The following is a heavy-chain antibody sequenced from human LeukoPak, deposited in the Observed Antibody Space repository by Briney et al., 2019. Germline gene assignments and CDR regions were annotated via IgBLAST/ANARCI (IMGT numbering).Heavy chain of an antibody. J-gene: IGHJ1*01. CDR1: GYTFTSYG. Sequence: GASVKVSCKASGYTFTSYGISWVRQAPGQGLEWMGWISAYNGNTNYAQKLQGRVTMTTDTSTSTAYMELRSLRSDDTAVYYCARTSIAAEFEYFQHWGQGTLVTVSS. V-gene: IGHV1-18*01. CDR2: ISAYNGNT. CDR3: ARTSIAAEFEYFQH. D-gene: IGHD6-25*01.